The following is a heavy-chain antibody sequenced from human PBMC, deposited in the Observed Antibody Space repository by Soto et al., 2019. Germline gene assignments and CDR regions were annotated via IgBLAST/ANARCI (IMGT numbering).Heavy chain of an antibody. V-gene: IGHV3-33*01. Sequence: QVQLVESGGGVVQPGRSLRLSCAASGFSFGGYGMHWVRQAPGKGLEWVAVIRYDGSNEYYADSAKGRFTISRDNSKNTLYLQMNSLRAEDTAVYYCVRDGVGATTYFGYFDYWGQGTLVTVSS. D-gene: IGHD1-26*01. CDR1: GFSFGGYG. CDR2: IRYDGSNE. J-gene: IGHJ4*02. CDR3: VRDGVGATTYFGYFDY.